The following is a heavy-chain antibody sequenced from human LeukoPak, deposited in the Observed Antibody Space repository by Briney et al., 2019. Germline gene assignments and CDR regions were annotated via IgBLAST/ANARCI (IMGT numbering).Heavy chain of an antibody. CDR3: AKDVPGSWAPDY. D-gene: IGHD1-14*01. CDR1: GFTFSNYY. J-gene: IGHJ4*02. V-gene: IGHV3-30-3*01. CDR2: ISQDGSSK. Sequence: GGSLRLSCAASGFTFSNYYMHWVRQVPGKGLEWVASISQDGSSKYCADSVKGRFTISRDNSKNTLYLQMISLRGEDTAVYYCAKDVPGSWAPDYWGQGTLVTVSS.